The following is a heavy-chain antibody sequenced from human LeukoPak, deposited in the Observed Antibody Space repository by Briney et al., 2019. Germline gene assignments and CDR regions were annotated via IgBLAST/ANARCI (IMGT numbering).Heavy chain of an antibody. D-gene: IGHD5-12*01. CDR2: ISSSSSTI. V-gene: IGHV3-48*01. CDR3: AKLMDSGYDSNYYYYYMDV. CDR1: GFTFSSYS. J-gene: IGHJ6*03. Sequence: GGSLRLSCAASGFTFSSYSMNWVRQAPGKGLEWVSYISSSSSTIYYADSVKGRFTISRDNSKNTLYLQMNSLRAEDTAVYYCAKLMDSGYDSNYYYYYMDVWGKGTTVTVSS.